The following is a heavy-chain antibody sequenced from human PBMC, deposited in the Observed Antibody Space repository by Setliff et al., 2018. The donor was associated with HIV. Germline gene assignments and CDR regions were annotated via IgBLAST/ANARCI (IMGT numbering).Heavy chain of an antibody. V-gene: IGHV3-11*04. CDR1: GGSISNYY. Sequence: LSLTCTVSGGSISNYYWSWIRQTPRKGLEWISYIGYSGTPIYYADSVKGRFTISRDNAENSLYLEMNNLRGEDTAVYYCARHWGNSFDIWGQGTLVTVS. CDR2: IGYSGTPI. D-gene: IGHD7-27*01. J-gene: IGHJ3*02. CDR3: ARHWGNSFDI.